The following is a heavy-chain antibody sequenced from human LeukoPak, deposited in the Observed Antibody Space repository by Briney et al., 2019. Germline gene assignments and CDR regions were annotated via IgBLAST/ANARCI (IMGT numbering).Heavy chain of an antibody. V-gene: IGHV4-4*02. CDR3: ARECGSCRPLDY. CDR1: GGSINQTNY. D-gene: IGHD3-10*01. J-gene: IGHJ4*02. Sequence: SGTLSLTCDVSGGSINQTNYWTWARPPPGTGLEGIGECNLQGGTNYNPSLLRLVAISVDMSANPVSLQMTSVTAADTAVYYCARECGSCRPLDYWGQGTLVTVSS. CDR2: CNLQGGT.